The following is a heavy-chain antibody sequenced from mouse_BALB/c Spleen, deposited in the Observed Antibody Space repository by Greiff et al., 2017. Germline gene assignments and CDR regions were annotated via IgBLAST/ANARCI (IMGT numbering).Heavy chain of an antibody. V-gene: IGHV5-6-3*01. D-gene: IGHD1-1*01. CDR1: GFTFSSYG. CDR2: INSNGGST. Sequence: EVKLVESGGGLVQPGGSLKLSCAASGFTFSSYGMSWVRQTPDKRLELVATINSNGGSTYYPDSVKGRFTISRDNAKNTLYLQMSSLKSEDTAMYYCARGKNLAVVATRAMDYWGQGTSVTVSS. CDR3: ARGKNLAVVATRAMDY. J-gene: IGHJ4*01.